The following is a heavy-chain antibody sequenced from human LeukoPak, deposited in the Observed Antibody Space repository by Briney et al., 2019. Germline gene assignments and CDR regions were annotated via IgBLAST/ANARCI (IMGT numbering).Heavy chain of an antibody. CDR3: ARDSSRVYNWNYAFDY. D-gene: IGHD1-7*01. CDR2: ISGGGGST. Sequence: GSLRLSCTASGFTLSNYAMSWVRQAPGKGLHWVSAISGGGGSTYYTDSVKGRFTISRDNSKNTLYLQMNSLRAEDTAVYYCARDSSRVYNWNYAFDYWGQGTLVTVSS. J-gene: IGHJ4*02. V-gene: IGHV3-23*01. CDR1: GFTLSNYA.